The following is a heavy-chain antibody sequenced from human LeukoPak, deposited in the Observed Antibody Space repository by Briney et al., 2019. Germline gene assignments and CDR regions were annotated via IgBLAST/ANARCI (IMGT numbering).Heavy chain of an antibody. CDR3: AKGAAANGY. V-gene: IGHV3-53*05. CDR2: IYSGANT. Sequence: GGSLRLSCAASGFNVSSNHMNWVRQAPGKGLEWVSVIYSGANTYYADSVKGRFTISRDNSKNTLYLQMNSLRAEDTAVYYCAKGAAANGYWGQGTLVTVSS. D-gene: IGHD6-13*01. CDR1: GFNVSSNH. J-gene: IGHJ4*02.